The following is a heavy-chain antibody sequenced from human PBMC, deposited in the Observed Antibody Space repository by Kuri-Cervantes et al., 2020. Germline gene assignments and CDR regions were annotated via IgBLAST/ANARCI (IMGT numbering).Heavy chain of an antibody. Sequence: GGSLRLSCAASGFTVSGNSMSWVRQAPGKGLEWVSLIYGGDITYYADSVKGRFTISRDNSKSTLYLHMNSLRAEDTALYYCATSPNYYDSPWFDPWGQGTLVTVSS. CDR3: ATSPNYYDSPWFDP. CDR2: IYGGDIT. CDR1: GFTVSGNS. V-gene: IGHV3-53*01. D-gene: IGHD3-22*01. J-gene: IGHJ5*02.